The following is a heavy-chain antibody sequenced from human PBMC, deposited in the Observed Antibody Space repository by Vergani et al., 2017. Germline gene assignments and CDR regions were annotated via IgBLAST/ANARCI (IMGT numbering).Heavy chain of an antibody. CDR1: GYSISSGYY. Sequence: QVQLQESGPGLVKPSETLSLTCAVSGYSISSGYYWGWIRQPPGKGLEWIGSIYHSGSTYYNPSLKSRVTISVDTSKIQFSLKLSSVTAADTAVYYCARSRQQLVRGYNWFDPWGQGTLVTVSS. CDR2: IYHSGST. V-gene: IGHV4-38-2*01. CDR3: ARSRQQLVRGYNWFDP. D-gene: IGHD6-13*01. J-gene: IGHJ5*02.